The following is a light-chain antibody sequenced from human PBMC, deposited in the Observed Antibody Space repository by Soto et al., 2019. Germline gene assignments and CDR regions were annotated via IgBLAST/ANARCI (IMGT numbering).Light chain of an antibody. Sequence: DVVMTQSPLSLPVTLGQPASISCRSNQSLVHSDGIAYFSWFQQRPGRSPRRPIYKASNRDSGVPARFSGSGSGDDVALKISRVEAEDVGVDYCMQGTHWPITFGQGTRLEIK. V-gene: IGKV2-30*02. J-gene: IGKJ5*01. CDR2: KAS. CDR3: MQGTHWPIT. CDR1: QSLVHSDGIAY.